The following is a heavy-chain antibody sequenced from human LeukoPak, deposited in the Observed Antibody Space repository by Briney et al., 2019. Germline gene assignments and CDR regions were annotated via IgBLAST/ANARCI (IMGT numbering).Heavy chain of an antibody. V-gene: IGHV3-9*01. CDR1: GFTFDDYA. Sequence: GRSLRLSCAASGFTFDDYAMHWVRQAPGKGLEWVSGISRNSGSIGYADSVKGRFTISRDNAKNSLYLQMNSLRAEDTALYYCAKDIWVYDSSSAFGYWGQGTLVTVSS. D-gene: IGHD3-22*01. J-gene: IGHJ4*02. CDR3: AKDIWVYDSSSAFGY. CDR2: ISRNSGSI.